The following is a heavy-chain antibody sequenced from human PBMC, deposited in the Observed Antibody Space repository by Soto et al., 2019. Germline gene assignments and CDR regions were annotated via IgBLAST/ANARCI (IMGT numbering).Heavy chain of an antibody. V-gene: IGHV3-30*04. CDR2: ISYNGGNR. CDR1: GFTFSNYA. D-gene: IGHD2-15*01. CDR3: ARGDREDSAVVIGVRPGEYGVDV. Sequence: QVQLVESGGGVVQPGRSLRLSCAASGFTFSNYAMHWVRQAPGKGLECVAVISYNGGNRFYRDYVKGRFTISRDNSKNTVHLQIDSLRYEDAAVYYWARGDREDSAVVIGVRPGEYGVDVWGQGTTVTVSS. J-gene: IGHJ6*02.